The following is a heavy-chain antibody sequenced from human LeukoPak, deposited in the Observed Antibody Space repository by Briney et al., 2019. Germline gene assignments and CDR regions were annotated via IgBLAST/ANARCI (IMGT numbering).Heavy chain of an antibody. J-gene: IGHJ4*02. D-gene: IGHD3-22*01. CDR3: ARDLELVFYDSTAYEY. CDR1: GFTFSSYW. Sequence: GGSLRLSCAASGFTFSSYWMHWVRQAPGKGLVWVSRINSDGSNTSYADSVKGRFTISRDNAKNTLYLQMSSLRAEDTAVYYCARDLELVFYDSTAYEYWGQGTLVTVSS. V-gene: IGHV3-74*01. CDR2: INSDGSNT.